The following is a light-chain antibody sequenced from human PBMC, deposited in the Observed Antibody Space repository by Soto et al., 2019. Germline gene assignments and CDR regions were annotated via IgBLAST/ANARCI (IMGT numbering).Light chain of an antibody. CDR3: QQNNHWPLT. V-gene: IGKV3-15*01. CDR2: GAS. J-gene: IGKJ4*01. CDR1: KSVNRN. Sequence: EIAMTQSPATLSVSPGERATLSCRASKSVNRNLAWYQQKPGQAPRLLISGASTRATGVPARFSGSGSGTDFALTISSLQSEDFAVYFCQQNNHWPLTFGGGTQVDI.